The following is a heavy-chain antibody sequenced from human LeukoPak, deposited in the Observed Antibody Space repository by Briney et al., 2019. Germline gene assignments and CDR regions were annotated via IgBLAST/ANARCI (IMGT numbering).Heavy chain of an antibody. Sequence: PSETLSLTCTVSGGSISSYYWTWIRQPPGEGLEWIAYISYSGNTNYNPSLKSRVTISVDTSKNQFSLKLSSVTAADTAVYYCARLTDVAVAGMGSFDYWGQGTLVTVSS. V-gene: IGHV4-59*01. CDR2: ISYSGNT. CDR3: ARLTDVAVAGMGSFDY. D-gene: IGHD6-19*01. CDR1: GGSISSYY. J-gene: IGHJ4*02.